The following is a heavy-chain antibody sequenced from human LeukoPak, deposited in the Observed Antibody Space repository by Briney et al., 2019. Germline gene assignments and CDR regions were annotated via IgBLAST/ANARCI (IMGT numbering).Heavy chain of an antibody. J-gene: IGHJ4*02. D-gene: IGHD3-22*01. CDR2: ISGSGGST. Sequence: GGSLRLSCAASGFTFSSYAMSWVRQAPGKGLEWVSAISGSGGSTYYADSVKGRFTISRDNSKNTLYLQMNSLRAEDTAVYYCAKDRTYYYDSSGYRSYYFDYWGQGTLVTVSS. CDR1: GFTFSSYA. CDR3: AKDRTYYYDSSGYRSYYFDY. V-gene: IGHV3-23*01.